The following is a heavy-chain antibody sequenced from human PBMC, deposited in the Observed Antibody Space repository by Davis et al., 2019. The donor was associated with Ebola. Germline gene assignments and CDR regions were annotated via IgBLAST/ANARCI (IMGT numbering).Heavy chain of an antibody. D-gene: IGHD6-13*01. V-gene: IGHV3-23*01. CDR1: GFTFSSYA. Sequence: GESLKISCAASGFTFSSYAMSWVRQAPGKGLEWVSAISGSGGSTYYADSVKGRFTISRDNSKNTLYLQMNSLRAEDTAVYYCARDLYLRAAAGTGPRGGGYYFDYWGQGTLVTVSS. J-gene: IGHJ4*02. CDR2: ISGSGGST. CDR3: ARDLYLRAAAGTGPRGGGYYFDY.